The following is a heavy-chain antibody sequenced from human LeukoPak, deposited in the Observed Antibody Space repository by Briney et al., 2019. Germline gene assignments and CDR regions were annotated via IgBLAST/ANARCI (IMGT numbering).Heavy chain of an antibody. Sequence: SETLSLTCTVSGGSISSYYWSWIRQPPGKGLEWIGYIYYSGSTNYNPSLKSRVTISVDTSKNQFSLKLSSVTAADTAVYYCARLGYSSGWAPDWYFDLWGRSTLVTVSS. CDR3: ARLGYSSGWAPDWYFDL. CDR1: GGSISSYY. CDR2: IYYSGST. D-gene: IGHD6-19*01. J-gene: IGHJ2*01. V-gene: IGHV4-59*01.